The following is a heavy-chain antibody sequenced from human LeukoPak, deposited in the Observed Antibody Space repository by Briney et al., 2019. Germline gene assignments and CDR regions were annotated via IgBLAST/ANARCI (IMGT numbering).Heavy chain of an antibody. V-gene: IGHV3-30*02. D-gene: IGHD3-16*01. CDR3: AKQSRPATTFGGSWYFDF. CDR1: GFTFSNYG. CDR2: TRYDGSNK. Sequence: GGSLRLSCAASGFTFSNYGIHWVRQAPGKGLEWVAFTRYDGSNKYYADSVKGRFTISRDTSKNRLYMQMNSLRAEDTAVYYCAKQSRPATTFGGSWYFDFWGQGTLVTVSS. J-gene: IGHJ4*02.